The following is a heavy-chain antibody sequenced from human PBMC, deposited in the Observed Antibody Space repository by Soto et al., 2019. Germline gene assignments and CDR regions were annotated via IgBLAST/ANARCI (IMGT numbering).Heavy chain of an antibody. CDR2: MSGSGGST. CDR3: AKTTTVTTLSYFDN. Sequence: GGSLRLSCAASGFTFSNYAMSWVRQAPGKGLEWVSAMSGSGGSTYYAGSVKGRFTISRDNSKNTLYLQMNSLRAEDTAVYYCAKTTTVTTLSYFDNWGQGTLVTVSS. J-gene: IGHJ4*02. D-gene: IGHD4-17*01. V-gene: IGHV3-23*01. CDR1: GFTFSNYA.